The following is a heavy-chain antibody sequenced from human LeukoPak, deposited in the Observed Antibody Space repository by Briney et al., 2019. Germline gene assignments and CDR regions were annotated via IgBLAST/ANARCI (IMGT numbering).Heavy chain of an antibody. CDR1: GYTFTGCY. CDR2: INPNNGGT. Sequence: ASVTVSCKASGYTFTGCYMHWVRQAPGQGLEWMGWINPNNGGTKYAHKFQGGVTMSTDTSISTAYMELSRLRSDDTAFYYCARGGYSGYETIDYWGQGTLVTVSS. D-gene: IGHD5-12*01. CDR3: ARGGYSGYETIDY. J-gene: IGHJ4*02. V-gene: IGHV1-2*02.